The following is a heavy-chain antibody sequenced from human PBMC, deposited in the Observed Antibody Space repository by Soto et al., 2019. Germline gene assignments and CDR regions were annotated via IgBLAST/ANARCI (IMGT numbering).Heavy chain of an antibody. CDR3: ARNRALDY. Sequence: QVQLQESGPGLVKPSQTLSLTCTVSGGSIRSGDYYWSWIRQPPGKGLEWIGYILYSGTTNYNPSLESRLTISVDTSKNQFSLKLTSVTDADAAVYYCARNRALDYWGRGTLVTVSS. CDR1: GGSIRSGDYY. CDR2: ILYSGTT. J-gene: IGHJ4*02. V-gene: IGHV4-30-4*01. D-gene: IGHD3-16*02.